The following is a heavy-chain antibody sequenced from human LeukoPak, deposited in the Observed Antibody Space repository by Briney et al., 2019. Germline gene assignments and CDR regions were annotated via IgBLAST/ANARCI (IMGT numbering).Heavy chain of an antibody. CDR1: GGSISSSSYY. CDR2: IYYSGNT. CDR3: AIRDLAPLLWGHNYFDY. Sequence: PSETLSLTCTVSGGSISSSSYYWGWIRQPPGKGLEWIGSIYYSGNTYYNPSLKSRVTIAVDTSKNQFSLKLSSVTAADTAVYYCAIRDLAPLLWGHNYFDYWGQGTLVTVSS. V-gene: IGHV4-39*07. D-gene: IGHD3-10*01. J-gene: IGHJ4*02.